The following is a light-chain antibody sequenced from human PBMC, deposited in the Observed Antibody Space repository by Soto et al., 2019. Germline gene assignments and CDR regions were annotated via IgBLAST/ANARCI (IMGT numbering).Light chain of an antibody. CDR3: QSYDSSLRGSYV. V-gene: IGLV1-40*01. J-gene: IGLJ1*01. CDR1: SSNIGAGFD. CDR2: GNN. Sequence: QSVMTQPPSVSGAPGQRVTISCTGSSSNIGAGFDVHWYQQLPGTAPKLLIYGNNNRPSGVPDRFSGSKSATSASLAITGLQAEEEADYYCQSYDSSLRGSYVFGTGTKVTVL.